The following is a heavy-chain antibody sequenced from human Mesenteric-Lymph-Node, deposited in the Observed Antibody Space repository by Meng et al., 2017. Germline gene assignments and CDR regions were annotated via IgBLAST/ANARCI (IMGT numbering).Heavy chain of an antibody. CDR2: IYPGDSDT. CDR1: GGSFSGYY. CDR3: ARPGCRGGSCYSKFDYYYYYGLNV. J-gene: IGHJ6*02. D-gene: IGHD2-15*01. Sequence: GGSLRLSCAVYGGSFSGYYWSWIRQPPGKGLEWVGIIYPGDSDTTYSPSFQGHVTISADKSISTAYLQWNSLEASDTAMYYCARPGCRGGSCYSKFDYYYYYGLNVWGQGTAVTVSS. V-gene: IGHV5-51*01.